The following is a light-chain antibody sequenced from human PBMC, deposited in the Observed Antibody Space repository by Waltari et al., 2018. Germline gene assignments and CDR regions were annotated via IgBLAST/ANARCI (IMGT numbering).Light chain of an antibody. Sequence: QSALTQPASLPGAPGQSIPISCTATSRELGSHTIASWYQQPPGQAPRLLRYDVNSRPSGVSNRFSGSKSGNTASLTISGLQADDEAHYYCSAYTSSATLAFGGGTGLTVL. V-gene: IGLV2-14*03. CDR2: DVN. J-gene: IGLJ2*01. CDR1: SRELGSHTI. CDR3: SAYTSSATLA.